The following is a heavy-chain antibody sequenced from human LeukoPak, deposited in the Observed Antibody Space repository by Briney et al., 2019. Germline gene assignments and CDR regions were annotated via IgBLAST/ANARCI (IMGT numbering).Heavy chain of an antibody. J-gene: IGHJ5*01. CDR1: GYTFTGYY. CDR2: INPNSGVT. CDR3: AREGAAPDS. Sequence: ASVTVSCKASGYTFTGYYIHWVRQAPGQGLEWMGWINPNSGVTNYAQKFQGRVTMTRDTSISTAYIDLSRLRSDDTAVYYCAREGAAPDSWGQGTLVPASS. V-gene: IGHV1-2*02.